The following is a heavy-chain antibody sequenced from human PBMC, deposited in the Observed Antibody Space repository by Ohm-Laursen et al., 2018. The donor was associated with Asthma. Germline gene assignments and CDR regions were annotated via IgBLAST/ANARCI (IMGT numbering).Heavy chain of an antibody. D-gene: IGHD5-18*01. CDR2: IYYSGLT. Sequence: SETLSLTCTVSGDSINSGNNYWSWIRQHPGKGLEWIGYIYYSGLTYSNPSLRSRVIISVDTSKNQFSLNLTSVTAADTAVYYCAKGPRGYSYGSKFDYWGQGTLVTVSS. CDR1: GDSINSGNNY. CDR3: AKGPRGYSYGSKFDY. V-gene: IGHV4-31*03. J-gene: IGHJ4*02.